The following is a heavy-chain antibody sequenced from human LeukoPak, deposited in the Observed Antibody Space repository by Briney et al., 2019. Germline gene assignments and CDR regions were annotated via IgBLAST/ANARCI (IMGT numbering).Heavy chain of an antibody. CDR2: ISAYNGNT. CDR3: ARDYGGNPSSY. Sequence: ASVKVSCEASGYTFTSYGISWVRQAPGQGLEWMGWISAYNGNTNYAQNLQGRVTMTTDTSTSTAYMELRSLTSDDTAVYYCARDYGGNPSSYWGQGTLVTVSS. D-gene: IGHD1-26*01. J-gene: IGHJ4*02. CDR1: GYTFTSYG. V-gene: IGHV1-18*01.